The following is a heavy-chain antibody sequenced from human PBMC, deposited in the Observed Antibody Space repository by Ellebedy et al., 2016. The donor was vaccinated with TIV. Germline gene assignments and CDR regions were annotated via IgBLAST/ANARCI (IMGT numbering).Heavy chain of an antibody. CDR3: ARGGPTYFYDTSGYFFDY. D-gene: IGHD3-22*01. CDR1: GYTFPSHG. V-gene: IGHV1-18*01. CDR2: ISPYNGNT. Sequence: ASVKVSCXASGYTFPSHGITWVRQAPGQGLEWMGWISPYNGNTKYAQKLQGRVTMSTDTSTNTAYMDLRSLTSDDTAVYYCARGGPTYFYDTSGYFFDYWGQGTLVTVSS. J-gene: IGHJ4*02.